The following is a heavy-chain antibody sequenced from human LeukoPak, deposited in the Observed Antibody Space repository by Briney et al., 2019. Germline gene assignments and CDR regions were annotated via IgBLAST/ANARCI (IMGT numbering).Heavy chain of an antibody. D-gene: IGHD4-17*01. Sequence: SETLSLTCTISGGSISSHYWSWIRQPPGKGLEWIGYIYYSGSTNYNPSLKSRVTISVDTSKNQFSLKLSSVTAADTAVYYCARGDDYGDYGFDPWGQGTLVTVSS. CDR3: ARGDDYGDYGFDP. CDR2: IYYSGST. CDR1: GGSISSHY. V-gene: IGHV4-59*11. J-gene: IGHJ5*02.